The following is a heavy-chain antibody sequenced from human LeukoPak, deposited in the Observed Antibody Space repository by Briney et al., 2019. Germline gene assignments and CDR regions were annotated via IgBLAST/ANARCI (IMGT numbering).Heavy chain of an antibody. CDR2: ISNDGSNK. D-gene: IGHD1-7*01. J-gene: IGHJ4*02. CDR3: AREDDWNYEDY. V-gene: IGHV3-30*03. CDR1: GFTFSSYG. Sequence: PGRALGLSCAASGFTFSSYGMHWVRQAPGMGLEWVAAISNDGSNKYYADSVKGRFTISRDNSKNTLYLQMNSLRAEDTAIYYCAREDDWNYEDYWGQGTLVTVSS.